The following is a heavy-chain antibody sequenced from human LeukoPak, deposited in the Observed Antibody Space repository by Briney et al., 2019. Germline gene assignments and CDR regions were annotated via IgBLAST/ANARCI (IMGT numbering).Heavy chain of an antibody. CDR3: ARAYDFWSGYYINYYYYMDV. D-gene: IGHD3-3*01. CDR2: IYYSGNT. Sequence: SETLSLTCTVPGGSISGGDYYWSWIRQPPGKGLELIGYIYYSGNTYYNPSLNIRLSISLDTSKNQSSLKVSSVTAADTGVYYCARAYDFWSGYYINYYYYMDVWGKGTTVTVSS. CDR1: GGSISGGDYY. V-gene: IGHV4-30-4*08. J-gene: IGHJ6*03.